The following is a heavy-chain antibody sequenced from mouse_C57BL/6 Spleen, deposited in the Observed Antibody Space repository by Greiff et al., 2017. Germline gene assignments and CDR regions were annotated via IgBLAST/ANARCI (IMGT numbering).Heavy chain of an antibody. J-gene: IGHJ2*01. CDR2: INPNNGGT. Sequence: VQLQQSGPELVKPGASVKISCKASGYTFTDYYMNWVKQSHGKSLEWIGDINPNNGGTSYNQKFKGKATLTVDKSSSTAYMELRSLTSEDSAVYYCARGTITTGNYFDYWGQGTTLTVSS. V-gene: IGHV1-26*01. CDR1: GYTFTDYY. CDR3: ARGTITTGNYFDY. D-gene: IGHD1-1*01.